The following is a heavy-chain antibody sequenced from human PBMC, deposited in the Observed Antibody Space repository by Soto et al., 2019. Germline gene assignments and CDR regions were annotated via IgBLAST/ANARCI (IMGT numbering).Heavy chain of an antibody. CDR3: AGGPGYWSFAL. J-gene: IGHJ2*01. V-gene: IGHV4-34*01. D-gene: IGHD6-13*01. CDR1: GASSRAYH. Sequence: GELQQWGTGLVKPSYTLSLNSSVYGASSRAYHGSWIRHSPGEGLEWIVEFSYSGSLNYNTSREGRVADSLDTSTNHCSLTLTSVTAADTAVYLCAGGPGYWSFALWGRGTLVPVS. CDR2: FSYSGSL.